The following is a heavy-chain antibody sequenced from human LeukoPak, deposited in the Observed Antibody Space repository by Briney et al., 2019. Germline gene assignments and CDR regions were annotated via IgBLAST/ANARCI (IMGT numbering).Heavy chain of an antibody. Sequence: SETLSLTCTVSGGSISSSSYYWGWIRQPPGKGLEWIGSIYYSGSTYYNPSLKSRVTISVDTSKNHFSLQLNSVTPEDTAVYYCARVPQAHVNWGWNYFDYWGQGTLVTVSS. CDR2: IYYSGST. V-gene: IGHV4-39*02. D-gene: IGHD7-27*01. CDR3: ARVPQAHVNWGWNYFDY. CDR1: GGSISSSSYY. J-gene: IGHJ4*02.